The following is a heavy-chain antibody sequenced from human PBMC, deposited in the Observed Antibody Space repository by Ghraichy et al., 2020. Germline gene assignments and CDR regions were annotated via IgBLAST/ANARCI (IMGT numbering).Heavy chain of an antibody. CDR2: IYYSGST. V-gene: IGHV4-59*01. Sequence: SETLSLTCTVSGGSISSYYWNWIRQPPGKGLEWIGYIYYSGSTNYNPSLKSRVTISVDTSKNQFSLKLTSVTAADSAVYYCARGADFDLYCSGGSCYSGSAYYYYYMDVWGKGTTVTVSS. D-gene: IGHD2-15*01. CDR3: ARGADFDLYCSGGSCYSGSAYYYYYMDV. CDR1: GGSISSYY. J-gene: IGHJ6*03.